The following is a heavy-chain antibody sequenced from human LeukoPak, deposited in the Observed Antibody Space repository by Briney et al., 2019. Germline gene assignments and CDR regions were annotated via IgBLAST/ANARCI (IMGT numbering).Heavy chain of an antibody. D-gene: IGHD3-9*01. CDR2: IIPIFGTA. CDR1: GGTFSSYA. V-gene: IGHV1-69*05. J-gene: IGHJ6*03. Sequence: ASVKVSCKASGGTFSSYAISWVRQAPGQGLEWMGGIIPIFGTANYAQKFQGRVTITTDESTSTAYMELSSLRSEDTAVYYCARGTPLKLSYYYYYTDVWGKGTTVTSSS. CDR3: ARGTPLKLSYYYYYTDV.